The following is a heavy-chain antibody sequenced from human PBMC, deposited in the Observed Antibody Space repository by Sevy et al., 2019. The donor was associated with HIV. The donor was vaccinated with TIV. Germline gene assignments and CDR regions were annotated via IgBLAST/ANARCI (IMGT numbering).Heavy chain of an antibody. V-gene: IGHV3-72*01. D-gene: IGHD6-13*01. Sequence: GGSLRLSCVASGFTFSDHYMEWVRQAPGKGLEWVGRTRNKADGYTTEYAPSVKGRFTISRDESKNSLYVQMNSLKAEDTAVYYCATHAGMAAAGRVFDYWGQGTLVTVSS. CDR3: ATHAGMAAAGRVFDY. CDR2: TRNKADGYTT. J-gene: IGHJ4*02. CDR1: GFTFSDHY.